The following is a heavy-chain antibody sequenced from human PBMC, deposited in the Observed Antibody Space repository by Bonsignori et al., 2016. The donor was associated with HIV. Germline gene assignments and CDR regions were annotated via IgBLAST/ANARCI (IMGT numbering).Heavy chain of an antibody. CDR2: IKQDGSEK. CDR3: ARFLVGIDIVVVPALDY. V-gene: IGHV3-7*01. CDR1: GFTFSSYW. J-gene: IGHJ4*02. Sequence: GGSLRLSCAASGFTFSSYWMSWVRQAPGKGLEWVANIKQDGSEKYYVDSVKGRFTISRDNAKNSLYLQMNSLRAEDTAVYYCARFLVGIDIVVVPALDYWGPGNPGHRLL. D-gene: IGHD2-2*01.